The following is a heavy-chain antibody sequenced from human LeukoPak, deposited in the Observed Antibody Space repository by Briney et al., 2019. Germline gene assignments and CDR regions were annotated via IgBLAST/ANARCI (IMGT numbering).Heavy chain of an antibody. Sequence: GESLKISCKGSGYAFASQWIGWVRQMPGKGLEWMGIIYPGDSDTRYSPSFEGQVTITADKSISTAYLQWSSLKASDTAMYYCARQYRAFDYWGQGTLVTVSS. CDR1: GYAFASQW. J-gene: IGHJ4*02. CDR2: IYPGDSDT. D-gene: IGHD1-14*01. CDR3: ARQYRAFDY. V-gene: IGHV5-51*01.